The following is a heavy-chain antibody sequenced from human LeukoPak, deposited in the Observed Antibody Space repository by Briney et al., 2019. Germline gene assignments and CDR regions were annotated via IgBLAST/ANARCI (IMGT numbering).Heavy chain of an antibody. Sequence: GASVKVSCKASGYTFTSYYMHWVRQAPGQGLEWMGIINPSGGSTSYAQKFQGRVTMTRDMSTSTVYMELSSLRSEDTAVYYCAREGVGATFDYWGQGTLVTVSS. CDR2: INPSGGST. J-gene: IGHJ4*02. V-gene: IGHV1-46*01. CDR3: AREGVGATFDY. D-gene: IGHD1-26*01. CDR1: GYTFTSYY.